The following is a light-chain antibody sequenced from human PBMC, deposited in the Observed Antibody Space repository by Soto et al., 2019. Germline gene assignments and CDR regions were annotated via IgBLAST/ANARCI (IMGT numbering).Light chain of an antibody. CDR2: GAS. CDR1: QTVDSNY. J-gene: IGKJ4*01. V-gene: IGKV3D-20*02. Sequence: EIVLTQSPGTLSLSPGERATLSCRASQTVDSNYLAWYQQKPGQAPRIIIFGASGRATGIPDRFSGSGSGTDFTLTISRLEPEDFAVYYCQQRSNWPPLTFGGGTKVEIK. CDR3: QQRSNWPPLT.